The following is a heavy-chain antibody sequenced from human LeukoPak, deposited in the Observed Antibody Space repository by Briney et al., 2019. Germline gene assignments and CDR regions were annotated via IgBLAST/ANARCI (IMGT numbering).Heavy chain of an antibody. CDR2: IIPIFGTA. V-gene: IGHV1-69*05. J-gene: IGHJ4*02. CDR1: GGTFTSYA. D-gene: IGHD5-18*01. Sequence: ASVKVSCKASGGTFTSYAISWVRQAPGQGREWMGGIIPIFGTATYAQKFQGRVTITTDESTSTAYMELSSLRSEDTAVYYCARADYDSYGLHWGQGTLVTVSS. CDR3: ARADYDSYGLH.